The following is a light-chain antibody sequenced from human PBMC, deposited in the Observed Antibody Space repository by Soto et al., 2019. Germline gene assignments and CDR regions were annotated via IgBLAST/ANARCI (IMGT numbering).Light chain of an antibody. CDR3: HHRYTWPRA. Sequence: EIVSTQSPATLSLSPGERATLSCRASQSVGNYLGWYQQRPGQAPRLLIYDASERAAGIPARFSGSGSGTDFTLTINSLEPEDFALYYCHHRYTWPRAFGQGTRLEIK. CDR2: DAS. CDR1: QSVGNY. V-gene: IGKV3-11*01. J-gene: IGKJ5*01.